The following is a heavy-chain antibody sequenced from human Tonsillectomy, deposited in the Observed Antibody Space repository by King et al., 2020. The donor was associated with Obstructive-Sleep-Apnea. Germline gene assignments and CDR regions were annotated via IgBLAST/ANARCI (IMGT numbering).Heavy chain of an antibody. V-gene: IGHV4-34*01. CDR1: GGSFSGYY. D-gene: IGHD5-12*01. CDR2: INHSGST. Sequence: VQLQQWGEGLLKPSETLSLTCAVYGGSFSGYYWSWIRQPPGKGLEWIGEINHSGSTNYNPSLKSRVTVSVDTSMNQFSLRLSSVTAADTAVYYCARSIVPTILFDYWGQGTLVTVSS. CDR3: ARSIVPTILFDY. J-gene: IGHJ4*02.